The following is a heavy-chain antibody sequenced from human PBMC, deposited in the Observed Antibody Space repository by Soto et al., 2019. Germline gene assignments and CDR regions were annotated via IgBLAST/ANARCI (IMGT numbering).Heavy chain of an antibody. CDR1: GASISSGDYY. J-gene: IGHJ5*02. Sequence: PSETLSLTCTVSGASISSGDYYWTWIRQPPGKDLEWIGYIYSSGNTNYNPSLRSRVTMSKDTSKNQFSLKLSSVTAADTAVYYCARRVTGGGERFDPWGLGTLVTVS. CDR3: ARRVTGGGERFDP. D-gene: IGHD7-27*01. V-gene: IGHV4-30-4*01. CDR2: IYSSGNT.